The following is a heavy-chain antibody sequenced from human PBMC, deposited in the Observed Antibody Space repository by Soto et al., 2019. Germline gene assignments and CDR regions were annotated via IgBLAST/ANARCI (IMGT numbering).Heavy chain of an antibody. V-gene: IGHV3-30*18. CDR3: AKDSGYSALEIVVVVAAKGADDAFDI. CDR2: ISYDGSNK. Sequence: PGGSLRLSCAASGFTFSSYGMHWVRQAPGKGLEWVAVISYDGSNKYYADSVKGRFTISRDNSKNTLYLQMNSLRAEDTAVYYCAKDSGYSALEIVVVVAAKGADDAFDIWGQGTIVTVSS. J-gene: IGHJ3*02. CDR1: GFTFSSYG. D-gene: IGHD2-15*01.